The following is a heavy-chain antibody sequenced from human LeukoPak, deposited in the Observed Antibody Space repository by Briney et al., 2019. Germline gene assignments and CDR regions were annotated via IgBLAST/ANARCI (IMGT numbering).Heavy chain of an antibody. CDR1: GFTFTSYA. Sequence: GRSLRLSCSASGFTFTSYAMHWVRQAPGRGLEWVAIISFDGGNTYYADSVKGRFTISRDSSKNTLYLQMNNLRAEDTAVYYCARPLGHCTATSCYLLGFWGQGTLVIVSS. V-gene: IGHV3-30-3*01. J-gene: IGHJ4*02. CDR2: ISFDGGNT. D-gene: IGHD2-2*01. CDR3: ARPLGHCTATSCYLLGF.